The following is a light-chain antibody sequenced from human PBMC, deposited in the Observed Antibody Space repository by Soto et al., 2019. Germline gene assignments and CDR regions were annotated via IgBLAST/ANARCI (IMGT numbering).Light chain of an antibody. CDR2: DAS. Sequence: LLTQSPATLSLSPGERATLSCRASQSVGSNLAWYQQKPGQAPRLLIYDASNRATGIPARFSGTGSGTDFTLTISSLEPEDFAVYYCQQRSNGPLFTFGPGTKVDIK. CDR1: QSVGSN. V-gene: IGKV3-11*01. CDR3: QQRSNGPLFT. J-gene: IGKJ3*01.